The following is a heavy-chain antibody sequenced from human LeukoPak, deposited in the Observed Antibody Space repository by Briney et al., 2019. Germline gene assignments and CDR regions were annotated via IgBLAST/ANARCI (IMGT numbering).Heavy chain of an antibody. CDR1: GYIFTDYY. CDR3: ARGNCSSTSCYDWFDP. CDR2: INPNSGGT. V-gene: IGHV1-2*06. J-gene: IGHJ5*02. D-gene: IGHD2-2*01. Sequence: ASVKVSCKASGYIFTDYYMHWVRQAPGQELGWMGRINPNSGGTNYAQKFQGRVTMTRDTSISTAYMELSRLRSDDTAVYYCARGNCSSTSCYDWFDPWGQGTLVTVSS.